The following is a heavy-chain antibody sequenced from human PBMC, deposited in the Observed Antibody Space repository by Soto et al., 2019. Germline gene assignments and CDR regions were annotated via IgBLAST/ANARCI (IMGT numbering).Heavy chain of an antibody. CDR3: ARATNYYDSSGYYGDAFDI. V-gene: IGHV3-33*01. CDR2: IWYDGSNK. CDR1: GFTFSSYG. Sequence: QVQLVESGGGVVQPGRSLRLSCAASGFTFSSYGMHWVRQAPGKGLEWVAVIWYDGSNKYYADSVKGRFTISRDNSKNTLYLQMNSLRAEDTAVYYCARATNYYDSSGYYGDAFDIWGQGTMVTVSS. J-gene: IGHJ3*02. D-gene: IGHD3-22*01.